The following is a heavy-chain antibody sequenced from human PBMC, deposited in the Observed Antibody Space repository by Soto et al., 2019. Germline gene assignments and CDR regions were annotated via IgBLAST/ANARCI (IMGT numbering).Heavy chain of an antibody. Sequence: ASVKVSCKASGYTFTSYYMHWVRQAPGQGLEWMGIINPSGGSTSYAQKFQGRVTMTRDTSTSTVYMELSSLRSEDTAVYYCARTSIAARLPGEGRHFDYWGQGTLVTVPS. CDR3: ARTSIAARLPGEGRHFDY. J-gene: IGHJ4*02. CDR2: INPSGGST. CDR1: GYTFTSYY. V-gene: IGHV1-46*01. D-gene: IGHD6-6*01.